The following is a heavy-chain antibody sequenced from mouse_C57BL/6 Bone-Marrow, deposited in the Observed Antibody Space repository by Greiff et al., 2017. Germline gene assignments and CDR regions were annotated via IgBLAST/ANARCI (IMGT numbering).Heavy chain of an antibody. D-gene: IGHD1-1*01. Sequence: VQLQQSGPELVKPGASVKISCKASGYSFTGYYMNWVKQSPEKSLEWIGEINPSTGGTTYNQKFKAKATLTVDKSSSTAYMQLKSLTSEDSAVYYCAINYGSSLWFAYWGQGTLVTVSA. J-gene: IGHJ3*01. CDR3: AINYGSSLWFAY. V-gene: IGHV1-42*01. CDR2: INPSTGGT. CDR1: GYSFTGYY.